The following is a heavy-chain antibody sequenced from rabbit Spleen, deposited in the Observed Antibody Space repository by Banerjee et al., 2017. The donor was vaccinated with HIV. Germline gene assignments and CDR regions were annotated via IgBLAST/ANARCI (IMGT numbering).Heavy chain of an antibody. CDR3: AGTGALYYGFNL. CDR1: GFSFSSNYD. Sequence: QSLEESGGDLVKPGASLTLTCTASGFSFSSNYDMCWVRQAPGKGPEWIGCFYTGSGSAYYANWAKGRFTISKTSSTTVTLQMTTLTAADTATYFCAGTGALYYGFNLWGPGTLVTVS. D-gene: IGHD1-1*01. V-gene: IGHV1S40*01. J-gene: IGHJ4*01. CDR2: FYTGSGSA.